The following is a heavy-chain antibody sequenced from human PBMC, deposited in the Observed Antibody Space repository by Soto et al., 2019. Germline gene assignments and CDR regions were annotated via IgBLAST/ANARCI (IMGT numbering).Heavy chain of an antibody. D-gene: IGHD4-17*01. CDR3: AKSGTKVTTFWYLDL. CDR2: ISYDEDNI. CDR1: GFTFSHYG. V-gene: IGHV3-30*18. J-gene: IGHJ2*01. Sequence: QEQLVESGGGTVQPGRSLRLSCAASGFTFSHYGMHWVRQAPGKGLEWVAVISYDEDNIYYADSVKGRFTISRDNSENTLYLQMNSLRPEDTCVYYCAKSGTKVTTFWYLDLWGRGTLVTASS.